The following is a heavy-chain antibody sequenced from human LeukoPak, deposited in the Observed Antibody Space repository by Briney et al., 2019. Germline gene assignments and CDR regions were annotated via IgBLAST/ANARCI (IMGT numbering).Heavy chain of an antibody. Sequence: GGSLRLSCGDSGFTFTTHWIQWVRQAPGKELVWVSRIKPDGSDTNYADSVKGRFTISRDNAKNTVYLQMNSLRAEDTAVYYCARGKYGGYFIDYWGQGNVVTVSS. D-gene: IGHD5-12*01. CDR3: ARGKYGGYFIDY. CDR1: GFTFTTHW. J-gene: IGHJ4*02. V-gene: IGHV3-74*01. CDR2: IKPDGSDT.